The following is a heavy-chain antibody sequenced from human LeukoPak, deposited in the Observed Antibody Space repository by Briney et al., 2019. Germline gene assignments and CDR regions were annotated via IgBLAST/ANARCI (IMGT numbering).Heavy chain of an antibody. D-gene: IGHD2-15*01. CDR3: AKDLVVAATRPIRFDP. CDR2: ISGSGGST. V-gene: IGHV3-23*01. CDR1: AFIFSGHW. J-gene: IGHJ5*02. Sequence: GGSLRLSCEGSAFIFSGHWMNWVRQTPGKGLEWVSAISGSGGSTYYADSVKGRFTISRDNSKNTLYLQMNSLRAEDTAVYYCAKDLVVAATRPIRFDPWGQGTLVTVSS.